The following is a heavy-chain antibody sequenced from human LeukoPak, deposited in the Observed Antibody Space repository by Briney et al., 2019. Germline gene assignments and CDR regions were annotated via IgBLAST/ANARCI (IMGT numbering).Heavy chain of an antibody. CDR2: IIPIFGTA. CDR1: GGTFSSYA. CDR3: ARDRGYCSSTSCYAGTHGGPYYFDH. Sequence: AASVKVSCKASGGTFSSYAISWVRQAPGQGLEWMGGIIPIFGTANYAQKFQGRVTITADESTSTAYMELSSLRSEDTAVYYCARDRGYCSSTSCYAGTHGGPYYFDHWGQGTLVTVSS. J-gene: IGHJ4*02. V-gene: IGHV1-69*13. D-gene: IGHD2-2*01.